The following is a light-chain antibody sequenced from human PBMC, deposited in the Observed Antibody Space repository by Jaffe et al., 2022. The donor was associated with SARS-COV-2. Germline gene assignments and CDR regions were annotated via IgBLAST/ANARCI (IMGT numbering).Light chain of an antibody. CDR2: DAS. CDR3: QQRSNWPPWT. CDR1: RSVGSS. V-gene: IGKV3-11*01. J-gene: IGKJ1*01. Sequence: EIVLTQSPATLSLSPGERATLSCRASRSVGSSLAWYQQKPGQAPRLLIYDASNRATGIPARFSGSGSGTDFTLTITGLEPEDFAVYFCQQRSNWPPWTFGQGTKVEI.